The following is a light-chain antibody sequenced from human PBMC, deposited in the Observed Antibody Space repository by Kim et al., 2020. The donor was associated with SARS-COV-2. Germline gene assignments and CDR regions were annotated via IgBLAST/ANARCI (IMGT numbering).Light chain of an antibody. CDR2: RNN. V-gene: IGLV1-47*01. CDR1: RANIGSNY. J-gene: IGLJ1*01. Sequence: PGQRVTISCSGSRANIGSNYVYWCQQRPGTAPKLLIYRNNQRPSGVPDRCSGSKSGTSASLAISGLRSEDEADYYCAAWDDSLLYVFGTGTKVTVL. CDR3: AAWDDSLLYV.